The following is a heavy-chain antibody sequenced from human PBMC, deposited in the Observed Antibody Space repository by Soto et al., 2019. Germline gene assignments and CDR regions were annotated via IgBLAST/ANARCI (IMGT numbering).Heavy chain of an antibody. Sequence: ASVKVSCKASGYTFTSYYMHWVRQAPGQGLEWMGIINPSGGSTSYAQKFQGRVTMTRDTSTSTVYMELSSLRSEDTAVYYCALIVVVPAATSGTYYYYGMDVWGQGTTVTVSS. D-gene: IGHD2-2*01. V-gene: IGHV1-46*01. CDR1: GYTFTSYY. CDR3: ALIVVVPAATSGTYYYYGMDV. CDR2: INPSGGST. J-gene: IGHJ6*02.